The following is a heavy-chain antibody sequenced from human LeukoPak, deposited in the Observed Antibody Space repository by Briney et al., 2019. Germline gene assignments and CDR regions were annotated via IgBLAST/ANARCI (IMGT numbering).Heavy chain of an antibody. J-gene: IGHJ4*02. CDR3: VRVGVVVAATTPFDY. V-gene: IGHV4-30-2*01. D-gene: IGHD2-15*01. CDR1: GGSISSGGYS. CDR2: IYHSGST. Sequence: SETLSLTCAVSGGSISSGGYSWSWIRQPPGKGLEWIGYIYHSGSTYYNPSLKSRVTISVDRSKNQFSLKLSSVTAADTAVYYCVRVGVVVAATTPFDYWGQGTLVTVSS.